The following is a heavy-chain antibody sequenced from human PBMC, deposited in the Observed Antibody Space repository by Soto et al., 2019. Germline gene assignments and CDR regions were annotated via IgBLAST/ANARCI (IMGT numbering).Heavy chain of an antibody. V-gene: IGHV1-8*01. CDR3: ARAGGITIFGVVIKNHYYYGMDV. D-gene: IGHD3-3*01. CDR2: MNPNSGNT. CDR1: GYTFTSYD. J-gene: IGHJ6*02. Sequence: GASLKVSCKASGYTFTSYDINWVRQATGQGLEWMGWMNPNSGNTGYAQKFQGRVTMTRNTSISTAYMELSSLRSEDTAVYYCARAGGITIFGVVIKNHYYYGMDVWGQGTTVTVSS.